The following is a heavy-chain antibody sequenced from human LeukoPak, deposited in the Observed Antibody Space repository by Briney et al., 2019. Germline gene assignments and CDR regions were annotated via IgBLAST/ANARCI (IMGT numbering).Heavy chain of an antibody. CDR3: ARDHCDYIWGSYRFSCAFDI. V-gene: IGHV3-7*01. J-gene: IGHJ3*02. Sequence: PGGSLRLSCAASGFTFSSYWMSWVRQAPGKGLEWVANIKQDESEKYYVDSVKGRFTISRDNAKNSLYLQMNSLRAEDTAVYYCARDHCDYIWGSYRFSCAFDIWGQGTMVAVSS. CDR1: GFTFSSYW. D-gene: IGHD3-16*02. CDR2: IKQDESEK.